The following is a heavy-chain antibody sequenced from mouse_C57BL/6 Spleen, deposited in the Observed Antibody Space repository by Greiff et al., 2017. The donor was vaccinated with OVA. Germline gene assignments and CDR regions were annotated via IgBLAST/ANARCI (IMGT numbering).Heavy chain of an antibody. J-gene: IGHJ4*01. D-gene: IGHD2-1*01. CDR2: INPNNGGT. CDR1: GYTFTDYY. Sequence: EVQLQQSGPELVKPGASVKISCKASGYTFTDYYMNWVKQSHGKSLEWIGDINPNNGGTSYNQKFKGKATLTVDKSSSTAYMELRSLTSEDSAVYYCARRGNLYYYAMDYWGQGTSVTVSS. V-gene: IGHV1-26*01. CDR3: ARRGNLYYYAMDY.